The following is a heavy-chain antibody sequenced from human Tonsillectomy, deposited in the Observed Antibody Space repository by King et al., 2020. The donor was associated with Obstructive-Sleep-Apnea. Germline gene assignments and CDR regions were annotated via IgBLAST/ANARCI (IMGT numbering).Heavy chain of an antibody. Sequence: EVQLVESGGGLVQPGGSLRLSCAASGFTFYSYWMHWGRQAPGKGLVWVSLIDSDGSSTSYADSVKGRFTISRDNAKNTLYLQMNSLRAEDTAVYYCARSTVFGLLIYYGMDVWGQGTTVTVSS. CDR3: ARSTVFGLLIYYGMDV. V-gene: IGHV3-74*01. J-gene: IGHJ6*02. D-gene: IGHD3/OR15-3a*01. CDR2: IDSDGSST. CDR1: GFTFYSYW.